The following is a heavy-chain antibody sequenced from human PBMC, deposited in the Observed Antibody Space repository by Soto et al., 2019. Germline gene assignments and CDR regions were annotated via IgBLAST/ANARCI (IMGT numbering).Heavy chain of an antibody. D-gene: IGHD2-15*01. V-gene: IGHV1-18*01. CDR1: GYTFTTYD. CDR3: AKDGGREGYFGNWFDP. J-gene: IGHJ5*02. CDR2: ISTYNGNT. Sequence: GASVKVSCKASGYTFTTYDISWVRQAPGQGLEWMGRISTYNGNTNYPQSLQGRLTLTTDTSTTTAYMELRSLRSDDTAVYYCAKDGGREGYFGNWFDPWGQGTLVTVSS.